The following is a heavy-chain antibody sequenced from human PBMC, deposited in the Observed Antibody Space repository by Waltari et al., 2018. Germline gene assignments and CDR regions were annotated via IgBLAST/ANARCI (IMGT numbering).Heavy chain of an antibody. CDR2: TRNKAHSYTT. V-gene: IGHV3-72*01. CDR1: GFTFSDQY. J-gene: IGHJ4*02. Sequence: EVQLVESGGGLVQPGGSLRLSCAGSGFTFSDQYMDWVRQAPGKGLEWVGRTRNKAHSYTTEYAASVKGRFTISRDDSKNAMYLQMNSLNTEDTAVYFCARENRQWLAPEPYYFDYWGLGTLVTVTS. D-gene: IGHD6-19*01. CDR3: ARENRQWLAPEPYYFDY.